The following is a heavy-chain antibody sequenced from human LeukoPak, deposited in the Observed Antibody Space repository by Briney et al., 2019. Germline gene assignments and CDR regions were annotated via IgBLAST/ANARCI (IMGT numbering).Heavy chain of an antibody. Sequence: GRSLRLSCAASGISFSAHGMHWVRQAPGKGLEWVAVISYDGSNKYYADSVKGRLTISRDNSKNTLYLQMNSLRAEDTAVYYCAKVSHPYYDDSSGFDYWGQGTLVTVSS. V-gene: IGHV3-30*18. CDR2: ISYDGSNK. CDR3: AKVSHPYYDDSSGFDY. J-gene: IGHJ4*02. CDR1: GISFSAHG. D-gene: IGHD3-22*01.